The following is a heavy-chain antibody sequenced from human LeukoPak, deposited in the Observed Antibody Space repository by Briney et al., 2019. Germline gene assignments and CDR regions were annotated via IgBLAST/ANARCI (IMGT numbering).Heavy chain of an antibody. CDR2: ISSSTGNT. Sequence: GASVKVSCKASGYNFNTYGISWVRQAPGQGLEWMGWISSSTGNTKYAQKLQDRVTMTTDTSTSTAYLYLRNLRSDDTAVYYCVRLPLGYCSSTSCLDWGQGTRVTVSS. V-gene: IGHV1-18*01. D-gene: IGHD2-2*01. CDR3: VRLPLGYCSSTSCLD. CDR1: GYNFNTYG. J-gene: IGHJ6*02.